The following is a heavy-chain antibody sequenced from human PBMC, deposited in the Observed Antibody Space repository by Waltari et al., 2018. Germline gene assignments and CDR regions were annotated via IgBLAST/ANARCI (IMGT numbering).Heavy chain of an antibody. J-gene: IGHJ4*02. Sequence: QVQLVQSGAEVKKPGASVKVSCTVSGYTLTELSMHWVRQAPGKGLEWMGRIIPILGIANYAQKFQGRVTITADKSTSTAYMELSSLRSEDTAVYYCARGGDGYNPLFDYWGQGTLVTVSS. D-gene: IGHD5-12*01. CDR2: IIPILGIA. CDR3: ARGGDGYNPLFDY. V-gene: IGHV1-69*04. CDR1: GYTLTELS.